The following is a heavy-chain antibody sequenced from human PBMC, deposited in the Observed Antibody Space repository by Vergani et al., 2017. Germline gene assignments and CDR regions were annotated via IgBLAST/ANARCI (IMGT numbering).Heavy chain of an antibody. CDR1: GFTFSSYW. Sequence: EVQLVESGGGLVQPGGSLRLSCAASGFTFSSYWMSWVRQAPGKGLEWVANIKQDGSEKYYVDSVKGRFTISRDNAKNSLYLQMNSLSAEDTAVYYCARAGDFWSGYXGDYWGQGTLVTVSS. D-gene: IGHD3-3*01. CDR2: IKQDGSEK. V-gene: IGHV3-7*03. CDR3: ARAGDFWSGYXGDY. J-gene: IGHJ4*02.